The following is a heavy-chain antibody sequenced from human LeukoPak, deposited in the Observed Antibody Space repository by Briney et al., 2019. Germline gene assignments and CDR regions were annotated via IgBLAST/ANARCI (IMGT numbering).Heavy chain of an antibody. J-gene: IGHJ4*02. V-gene: IGHV3-7*03. CDR3: ARGGGHLDC. Sequence: GGSLRLSCAASGFSFSSYWMSWVRQAPGKGLEWVANIKQDGSDKYYLTSVRGRFTISRDNAKNSLFLQMNSLRVEDTAVYYCARGGGHLDCWGEETLVTVSS. CDR2: IKQDGSDK. CDR1: GFSFSSYW. D-gene: IGHD4-23*01.